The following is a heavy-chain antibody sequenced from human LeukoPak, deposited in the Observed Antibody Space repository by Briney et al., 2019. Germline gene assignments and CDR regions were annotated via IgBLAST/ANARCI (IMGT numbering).Heavy chain of an antibody. Sequence: GESLKISCKGSGYSFTSYWIGWVRQMPGKGLEWMGIIYPGDSDTRYSPSFQGQVTISADESISTAYLQWSSLKASDTAMYYCARPRINYYDSSGYPSYFDYWGQGTLVTVSS. CDR3: ARPRINYYDSSGYPSYFDY. V-gene: IGHV5-51*01. J-gene: IGHJ4*02. D-gene: IGHD3-22*01. CDR1: GYSFTSYW. CDR2: IYPGDSDT.